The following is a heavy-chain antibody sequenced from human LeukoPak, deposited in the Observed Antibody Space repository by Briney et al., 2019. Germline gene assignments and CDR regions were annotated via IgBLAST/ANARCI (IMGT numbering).Heavy chain of an antibody. Sequence: ASVKVSCKVSGYTLTELSMHWVRQAPGKGLEWMGGFDPEDGETIYAQRFQGRVTMTEDTSTDTAYMELSSLRSEDTAVYYCARERGEKGVLLWFGDPNYYFDYWGQGTLVTVSS. CDR2: FDPEDGET. V-gene: IGHV1-24*01. CDR1: GYTLTELS. CDR3: ARERGEKGVLLWFGDPNYYFDY. J-gene: IGHJ4*02. D-gene: IGHD3-10*01.